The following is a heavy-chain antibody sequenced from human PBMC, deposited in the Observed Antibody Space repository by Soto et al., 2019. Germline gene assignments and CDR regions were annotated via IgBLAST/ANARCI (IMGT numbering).Heavy chain of an antibody. CDR3: ARARPDSAGSSLGRRLDV. CDR2: IFFTGAI. V-gene: IGHV4-61*01. Sequence: QVQLQESGPGLVKPSGTLSLICIVSGDSVTFGHHYWSWIRQPPGKGLEWIGHIFFTGAINYSPSLKSRVTMSVDSSKSQFSLNLTSVSAADSAIYYCARARPDSAGSSLGRRLDVWGQGTTVTVPS. D-gene: IGHD3-10*01. J-gene: IGHJ6*02. CDR1: GDSVTFGHHY.